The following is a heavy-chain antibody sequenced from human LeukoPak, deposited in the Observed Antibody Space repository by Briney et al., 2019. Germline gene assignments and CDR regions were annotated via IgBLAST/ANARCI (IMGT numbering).Heavy chain of an antibody. V-gene: IGHV1-18*01. J-gene: IGHJ4*02. CDR2: ISAYNGNT. D-gene: IGHD5-12*01. CDR1: GYTFTSYG. Sequence: ASVKVSCKASGYTFTSYGISWVRQAPGQGLEWMGWISAYNGNTNYAQKLQGRVTMTTDTSTSTAYMELRSLRSDDTAVYYCARSWGRGYSGYDLDYWGQGTLVTVSS. CDR3: ARSWGRGYSGYDLDY.